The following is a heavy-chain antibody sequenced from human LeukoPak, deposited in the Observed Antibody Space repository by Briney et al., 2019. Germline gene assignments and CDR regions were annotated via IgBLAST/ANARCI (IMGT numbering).Heavy chain of an antibody. Sequence: VASVKVSCKASGYTFTGYYMHWVRQAPGQGLEWMGWINPNSGGTNYAQKFQGRVTMTRDTSISTAYMELSSLRSEDTAVYYCARVTGSPAYCSGGSCYRSYYYGMDVWGQGTTVTVSS. CDR2: INPNSGGT. CDR1: GYTFTGYY. V-gene: IGHV1-2*02. J-gene: IGHJ6*02. D-gene: IGHD2-15*01. CDR3: ARVTGSPAYCSGGSCYRSYYYGMDV.